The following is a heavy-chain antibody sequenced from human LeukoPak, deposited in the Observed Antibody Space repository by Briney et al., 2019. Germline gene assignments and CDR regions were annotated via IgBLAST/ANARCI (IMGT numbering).Heavy chain of an antibody. CDR1: GYTFTAYY. V-gene: IGHV1-2*02. J-gene: IGHJ4*02. CDR2: INPNSGGT. CDR3: ARGAAGRSGWFRFDY. D-gene: IGHD6-19*01. Sequence: ASVKVSRKASGYTFTAYYMHWVRQAPGQGLEWMGWINPNSGGTNYAQKFQGRVTMTRDTSISTAYMELSRLRSDDTAVYYCARGAAGRSGWFRFDYWGQGTLVTVSS.